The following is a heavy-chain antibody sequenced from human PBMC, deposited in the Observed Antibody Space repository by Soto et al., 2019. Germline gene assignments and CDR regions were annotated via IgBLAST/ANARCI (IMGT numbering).Heavy chain of an antibody. CDR2: ISAYNGNT. D-gene: IGHD3-3*01. V-gene: IGHV1-18*01. CDR1: GYTFTSYG. J-gene: IGHJ4*02. CDR3: AREVYYDFWSGYPGLFDY. Sequence: GASVKVSCKASGYTFTSYGISWVRQAPGQGLEWMGWISAYNGNTNYAQKLQGRVTMTRDTSTSTAYMELRRLRSDDTAVYYCAREVYYDFWSGYPGLFDYWGQGTLVTVSS.